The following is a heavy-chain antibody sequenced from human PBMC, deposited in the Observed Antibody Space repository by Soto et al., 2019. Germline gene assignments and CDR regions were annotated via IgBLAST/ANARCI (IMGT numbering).Heavy chain of an antibody. CDR2: IYYSGST. CDR1: GGSISFYH. V-gene: IGHV4-59*12. J-gene: IGHJ6*02. Sequence: SESLSLTCTVSGGSISFYHWSWIRQPPGKGLEWIGYIYYSGSTNYNPSLKSRVTISADTSKNQFSLRLTSVTAADTAVYYCARDWLGCSGXSCHPGSPGYYYYGMDVWGQGTTVTVSS. D-gene: IGHD2-15*01. CDR3: ARDWLGCSGXSCHPGSPGYYYYGMDV.